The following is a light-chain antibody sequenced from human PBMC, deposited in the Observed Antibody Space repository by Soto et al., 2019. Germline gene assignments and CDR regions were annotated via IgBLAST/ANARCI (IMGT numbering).Light chain of an antibody. CDR3: QQRSNWPLT. CDR2: DAS. Sequence: EIVLTQSPVTLSLSPGERATLACRASQSVSSYLAWYQQTAGQAPRLLIYDASNRATGIPPRFSGSGSETDFTLTISSLEPEDFAVYYCQQRSNWPLTFGGGTNVEIK. J-gene: IGKJ4*01. CDR1: QSVSSY. V-gene: IGKV3-11*01.